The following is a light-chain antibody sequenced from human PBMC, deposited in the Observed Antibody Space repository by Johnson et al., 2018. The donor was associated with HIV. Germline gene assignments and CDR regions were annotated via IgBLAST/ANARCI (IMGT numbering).Light chain of an antibody. CDR1: SSNIGNNY. CDR3: GTWDSSLSAGV. CDR2: ENN. V-gene: IGLV1-51*02. Sequence: LTQPPSVSAAPGQKVTISCSGSSSNIGNNYVSWYQQLPGTAPKLLIYENNKRPSVIPDRFSCSKSGTSATLGITGLQTGDEADYYCGTWDSSLSAGVFGTGTKVTV. J-gene: IGLJ1*01.